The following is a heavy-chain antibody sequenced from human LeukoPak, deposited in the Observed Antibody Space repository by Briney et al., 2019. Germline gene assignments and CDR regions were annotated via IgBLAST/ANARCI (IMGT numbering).Heavy chain of an antibody. V-gene: IGHV4-59*01. Sequence: SETLSLTCTVSGGSISTYYWSWIRQSPGKGLEWIGYIYYSGTTNYNPSLKSRVTISVDTSKNQFSLKPNSVTAADTAVYYCAREDPQTTVPEGLDVWGQGTTVTVSS. CDR1: GGSISTYY. CDR2: IYYSGTT. CDR3: AREDPQTTVPEGLDV. J-gene: IGHJ6*02. D-gene: IGHD4-17*01.